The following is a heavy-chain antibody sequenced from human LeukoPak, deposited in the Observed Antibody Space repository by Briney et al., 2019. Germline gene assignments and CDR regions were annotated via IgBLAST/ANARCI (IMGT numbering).Heavy chain of an antibody. D-gene: IGHD5-18*01. Sequence: GGSLRLSCAASGFTVTSNYMNWVRQAPGKGLEWVSVIYSGGSTNYADSVRGRFTISRDNSKNTLYLRMNSLRAEDTAVYYCIYGYTLDFWGQGTLVTVSS. CDR1: GFTVTSNY. V-gene: IGHV3-53*01. CDR2: IYSGGST. J-gene: IGHJ4*02. CDR3: IYGYTLDF.